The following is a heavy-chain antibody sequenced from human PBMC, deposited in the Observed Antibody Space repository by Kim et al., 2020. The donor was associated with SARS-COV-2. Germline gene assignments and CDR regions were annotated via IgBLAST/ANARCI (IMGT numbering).Heavy chain of an antibody. J-gene: IGHJ3*02. CDR2: IVVGSGNT. CDR1: GFTFTSSA. V-gene: IGHV1-58*01. CDR3: AAPICHYYDSSGYYCHDAFGI. Sequence: SVKVSCKASGFTFTSSAVQWVRQARGQRLEWIGWIVVGSGNTNYAQKFQERVTITRDMSTSTAYMELSSLRSEDTAVYYWAAPICHYYDSSGYYCHDAFGIWGQGTRVTVSS. D-gene: IGHD3-22*01.